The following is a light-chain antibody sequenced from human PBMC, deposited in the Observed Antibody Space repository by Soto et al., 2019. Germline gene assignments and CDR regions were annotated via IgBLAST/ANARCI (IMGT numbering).Light chain of an antibody. J-gene: IGKJ1*01. CDR2: DAS. V-gene: IGKV1-5*01. CDR3: QHYNTYSPGT. CDR1: QSVSSW. Sequence: DIQMTQTPATLSAFAGDRVTVTCRASQSVSSWVAWYQEKPGRGPKLLIYDASTWQSGVPSRFIGSGSGTKFTLTITSLQPDDFAAYYCQHYNTYSPGTFGQGTRVEVK.